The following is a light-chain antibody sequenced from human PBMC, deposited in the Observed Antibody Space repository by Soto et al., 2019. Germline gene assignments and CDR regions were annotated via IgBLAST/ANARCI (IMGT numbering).Light chain of an antibody. V-gene: IGKV1-5*03. Sequence: DIQMTQSPSTLSASVGDRVTVTCRASQSISSSWAWFQQKPGKAPKLLMYHVSRLNSGFSSRFIGSGSGTEFTLNISSLQPDDFATYYCQQYDNHFWTFGQGTKVEIK. CDR1: QSISSS. J-gene: IGKJ1*01. CDR3: QQYDNHFWT. CDR2: HVS.